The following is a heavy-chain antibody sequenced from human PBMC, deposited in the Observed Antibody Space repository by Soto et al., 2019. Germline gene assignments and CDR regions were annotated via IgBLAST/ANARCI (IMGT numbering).Heavy chain of an antibody. J-gene: IGHJ4*02. Sequence: GESLKISCKGSGYSFSNSWIGWVRQMPGRGLEWMGIIYPGDSDTRYRPSFQGQVTISADKSSSTAYLQWNSLQASDTAMYYCARLPGIVAPGTVFLDNWGQGTMVTVSS. CDR2: IYPGDSDT. D-gene: IGHD1-1*01. V-gene: IGHV5-51*01. CDR1: GYSFSNSW. CDR3: ARLPGIVAPGTVFLDN.